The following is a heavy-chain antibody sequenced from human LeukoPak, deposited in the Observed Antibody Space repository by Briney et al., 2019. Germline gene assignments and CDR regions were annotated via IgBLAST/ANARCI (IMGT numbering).Heavy chain of an antibody. CDR2: IWYDGSDK. J-gene: IGHJ5*02. CDR3: ARVLGDSGWYLGWFDP. CDR1: GFTFSSYG. V-gene: IGHV3-33*08. D-gene: IGHD6-19*01. Sequence: PGRSLRLSCAASGFTFSSYGIHWVRQAPGKGLEWVAVIWYDGSDKYYADSVKGRFTISRDNSKNTLYLQMNSLRVEDTAVYYCARVLGDSGWYLGWFDPWGQGTLVTVSS.